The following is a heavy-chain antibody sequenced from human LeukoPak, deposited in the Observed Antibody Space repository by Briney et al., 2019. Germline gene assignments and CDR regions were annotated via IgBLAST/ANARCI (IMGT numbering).Heavy chain of an antibody. Sequence: PSETLSLTCTVSGGSISSYYWSWIRQPPGKGLEWIGYIYYSGSTNYNPSLKSRVTISVDTSKNQFSLKLSSVTAADTAVYYCARLSRRIQLWLPYYMDVWGKGTTVTISS. D-gene: IGHD5-18*01. CDR1: GGSISSYY. V-gene: IGHV4-59*01. CDR2: IYYSGST. CDR3: ARLSRRIQLWLPYYMDV. J-gene: IGHJ6*03.